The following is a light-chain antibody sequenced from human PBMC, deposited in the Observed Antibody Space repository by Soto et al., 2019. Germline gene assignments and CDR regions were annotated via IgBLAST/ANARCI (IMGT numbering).Light chain of an antibody. Sequence: DIQVRQSPAALAASKGDRVTITCRASQSINIYLNLYQQKPGEDPKLLTDAAYTVQSGVTTWCGGRGDAAFFFPTSSREPDDAVASYYWQRSYSTSLTFGGGTKVDIK. CDR2: AAY. CDR3: QRSYSTSLT. V-gene: IGKV1-39*01. J-gene: IGKJ4*01. CDR1: QSINIY.